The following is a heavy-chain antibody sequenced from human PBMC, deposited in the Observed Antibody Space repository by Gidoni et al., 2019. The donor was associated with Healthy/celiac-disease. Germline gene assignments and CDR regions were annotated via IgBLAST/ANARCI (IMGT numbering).Heavy chain of an antibody. D-gene: IGHD3-22*01. CDR1: GGTFSSYA. J-gene: IGHJ1*01. CDR3: AREDDSSGYYAIFQH. V-gene: IGHV1-69*06. CDR2: IIPIFGTA. Sequence: QVQLMQSGAEVKKPGSSVKVSCKASGGTFSSYAISWVRQAPGQGHEWMGGIIPIFGTANYAQKFQGRVTITADKSTSTAYMELSSLRSEDTAVYYCAREDDSSGYYAIFQHWGQGTLVTVSS.